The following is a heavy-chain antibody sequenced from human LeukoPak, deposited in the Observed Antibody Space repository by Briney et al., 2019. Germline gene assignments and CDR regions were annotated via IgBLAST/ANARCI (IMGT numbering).Heavy chain of an antibody. CDR2: IHYSGST. D-gene: IGHD6-19*01. Sequence: PSETLSLTCTVSGGSISSYYWSWIRQPPGKGLEWIGYIHYSGSTAYNPSPKSRVTISLDTSKDQYSLKLTSVTAADTAVYYCARQISYASAWPTIWGQGTMVTVSS. CDR1: GGSISSYY. J-gene: IGHJ3*02. V-gene: IGHV4-59*08. CDR3: ARQISYASAWPTI.